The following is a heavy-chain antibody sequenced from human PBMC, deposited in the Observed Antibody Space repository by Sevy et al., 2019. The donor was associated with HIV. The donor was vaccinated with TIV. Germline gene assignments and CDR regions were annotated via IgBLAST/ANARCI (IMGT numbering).Heavy chain of an antibody. Sequence: ASVKVSCKASGYTFIDYYMHWVRQAPGQGLEWMGWINPKRGGTNYAQKFQGRVTMTRDTSISTAYIEVSRLRSDDTAVYYCARVVVSAAIEPYYYGMDVWGQGTTVTVSS. D-gene: IGHD2-2*02. CDR1: GYTFIDYY. CDR3: ARVVVSAAIEPYYYGMDV. V-gene: IGHV1-2*02. J-gene: IGHJ6*02. CDR2: INPKRGGT.